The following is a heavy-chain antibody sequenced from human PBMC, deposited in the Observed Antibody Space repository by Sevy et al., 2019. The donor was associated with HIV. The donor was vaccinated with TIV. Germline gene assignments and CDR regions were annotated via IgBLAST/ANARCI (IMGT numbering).Heavy chain of an antibody. D-gene: IGHD3-3*01. CDR1: GFTFSSYW. J-gene: IGHJ6*02. Sequence: GGSLRLSCAASGFTFSSYWMSWVRQAPGKGLEWVANIKQDGSEKYYVDSVKGRFTISRDNAKNSLYLQMNSLRAEDTAVYYCARVFTIFDPGMDVWGQGTMVTVSS. CDR3: ARVFTIFDPGMDV. V-gene: IGHV3-7*01. CDR2: IKQDGSEK.